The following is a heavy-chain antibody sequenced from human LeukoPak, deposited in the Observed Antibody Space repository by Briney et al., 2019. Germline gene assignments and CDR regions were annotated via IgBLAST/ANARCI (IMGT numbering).Heavy chain of an antibody. Sequence: SETLSLTCGVHGGSFSDYFWSWIRQPPGKGLEWIGEINHGGSTNYNPSLKSRVTISVDTSKNQFSLKLSSVTAADTAVYYCARHQTYYYDSSGYFCWFDPWGQGILVTVSS. CDR1: GGSFSDYF. J-gene: IGHJ5*02. CDR3: ARHQTYYYDSSGYFCWFDP. V-gene: IGHV4-34*01. D-gene: IGHD3-22*01. CDR2: INHGGST.